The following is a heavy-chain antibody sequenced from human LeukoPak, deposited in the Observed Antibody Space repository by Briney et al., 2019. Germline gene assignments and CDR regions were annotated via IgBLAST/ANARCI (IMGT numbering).Heavy chain of an antibody. J-gene: IGHJ4*02. CDR1: GFTFSSYW. Sequence: GGSLRLSCAASGFTFSSYWMSWVRQAPGKGLEWVANIKQDGSEKYYVDSVKGRFTISRDNAKNSLYLQMNSLRAEDTALYYCANSGSSTKEKALDYWGQGTLVTVSS. CDR2: IKQDGSEK. D-gene: IGHD1-26*01. V-gene: IGHV3-7*03. CDR3: ANSGSSTKEKALDY.